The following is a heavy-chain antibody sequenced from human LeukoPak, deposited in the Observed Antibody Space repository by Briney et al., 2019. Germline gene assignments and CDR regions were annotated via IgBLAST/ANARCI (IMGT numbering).Heavy chain of an antibody. Sequence: ASVKVSCKASGYTFTNYGISWVRQAPGQGLEWMGWISTYNANTNYAQKLQGRVTMTTDTSTSTAYMELRSLRSDDTAVYYCARACGGDCYGDYWGQGTLVTVSS. D-gene: IGHD2-21*02. CDR3: ARACGGDCYGDY. CDR1: GYTFTNYG. J-gene: IGHJ4*02. V-gene: IGHV1-18*01. CDR2: ISTYNANT.